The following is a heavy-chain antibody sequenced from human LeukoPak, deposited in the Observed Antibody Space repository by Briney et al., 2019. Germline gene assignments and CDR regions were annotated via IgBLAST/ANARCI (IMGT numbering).Heavy chain of an antibody. V-gene: IGHV4-59*12. CDR3: ARVEQQLGPNWFDP. D-gene: IGHD6-13*01. CDR1: GGSISSYY. J-gene: IGHJ5*02. CDR2: IYYSGST. Sequence: SETLSLTCTVSGGSISSYYWSWIRQPPGKGLEWIGYIYYSGSTNYNPSLKSRVTISVDTSKNQFSLKLSSVTAADTAVYYCARVEQQLGPNWFDPWGQGTLVTVSS.